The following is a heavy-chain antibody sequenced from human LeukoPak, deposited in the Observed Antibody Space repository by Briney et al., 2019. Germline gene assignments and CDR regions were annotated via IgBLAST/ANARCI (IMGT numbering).Heavy chain of an antibody. J-gene: IGHJ4*02. V-gene: IGHV3-23*01. CDR3: AKESGYYGSGSYYSAGFFDY. Sequence: GGSLRLSCAASGFTFSSYAMSWVRQAPGKGLEWVSAISGSGGRTYYADSVKGRFTISRDNSKNTLYLQMNSLRAEDTAVYYCAKESGYYGSGSYYSAGFFDYWGQGTLVTVSS. CDR1: GFTFSSYA. D-gene: IGHD3-10*01. CDR2: ISGSGGRT.